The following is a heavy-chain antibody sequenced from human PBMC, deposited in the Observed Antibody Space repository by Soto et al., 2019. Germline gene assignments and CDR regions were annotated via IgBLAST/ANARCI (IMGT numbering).Heavy chain of an antibody. V-gene: IGHV4-4*02. Sequence: SETLSLTCAVSGGSISSSNWWSWVRQPPGKGLEWIGEIYHSGSTNYNPSLKSRVTISVDKSKNQFSLKLSSVTAADTAVYYCARDHLNYYDSSGYYMGDAFDIWGPGTMVTVSS. D-gene: IGHD3-22*01. CDR2: IYHSGST. J-gene: IGHJ3*02. CDR1: GGSISSSNW. CDR3: ARDHLNYYDSSGYYMGDAFDI.